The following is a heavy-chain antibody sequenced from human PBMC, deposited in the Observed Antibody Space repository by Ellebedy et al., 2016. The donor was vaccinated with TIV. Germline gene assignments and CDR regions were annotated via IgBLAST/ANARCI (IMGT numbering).Heavy chain of an antibody. Sequence: GESLKISXTASGFTVTTFDFYWMTWVRQAPGQGLEWVANIKQDGSEKYYVDSVKGRFTISRDNAKNSLYLQMNSLRAEDTAVYYCARVGGPAASYYGMDVWGQGTTVTVSS. CDR2: IKQDGSEK. CDR1: GFTVTTFDFYW. D-gene: IGHD2-2*01. J-gene: IGHJ6*02. V-gene: IGHV3-7*03. CDR3: ARVGGPAASYYGMDV.